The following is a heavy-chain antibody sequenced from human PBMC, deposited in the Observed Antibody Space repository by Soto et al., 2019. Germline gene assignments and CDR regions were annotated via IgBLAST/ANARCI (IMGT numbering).Heavy chain of an antibody. CDR2: INTDGSDT. CDR1: GITFSSNW. J-gene: IGHJ4*02. D-gene: IGHD6-19*01. CDR3: TRGAPSGWSH. Sequence: GGSLRLSCAASGITFSSNWMHWVRQPPGKGLVWVSAINTDGSDTSYADSVKGRFTISRDNAKNTLYLQMNDLRAEDTAVYYCTRGAPSGWSHWGQGTLVTVYS. V-gene: IGHV3-74*01.